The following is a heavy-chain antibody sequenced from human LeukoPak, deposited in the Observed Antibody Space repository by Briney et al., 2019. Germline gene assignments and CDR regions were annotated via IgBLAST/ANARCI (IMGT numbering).Heavy chain of an antibody. CDR2: TSYDGSNK. Sequence: PGGSLRLSCAASGFTFSSYGMHWVRQAPGKGLEWVAVTSYDGSNKYYADSVKGRFTISRDNSKNTLYLQMNSLRAEDTAVYYCAKERLLTHFDYWGQGTLVTVSS. CDR3: AKERLLTHFDY. CDR1: GFTFSSYG. D-gene: IGHD3-22*01. V-gene: IGHV3-30*18. J-gene: IGHJ4*02.